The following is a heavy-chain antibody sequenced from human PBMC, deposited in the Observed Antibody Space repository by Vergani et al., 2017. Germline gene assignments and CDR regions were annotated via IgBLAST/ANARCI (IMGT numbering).Heavy chain of an antibody. D-gene: IGHD2-21*02. Sequence: QVQLVESAGGVVQPGGSLRLSCAASGFTFSNFGMHWIRQAPGKGLEWLAYIGKDGINTSDKDAVKGRFPISIDNSKDILYLQMDSLRSEDTALYYCAKYLRDSTDGLPDSWGPGTLVIVSS. V-gene: IGHV3-30*02. CDR3: AKYLRDSTDGLPDS. CDR2: IGKDGINT. CDR1: GFTFSNFG. J-gene: IGHJ4*02.